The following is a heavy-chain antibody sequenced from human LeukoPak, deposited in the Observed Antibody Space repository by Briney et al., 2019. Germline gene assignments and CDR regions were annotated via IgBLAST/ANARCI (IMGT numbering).Heavy chain of an antibody. CDR2: INPNSGGT. CDR1: GYTFTGYY. V-gene: IGHV1-2*02. Sequence: ASVKVSCKASGYTFTGYYMHWVRQAPGQGLEWMGWINPNSGGTNYAQKFQGRVTMTRDTSISTAYMELSRLRSDDTAVYYCAREGNDYGVLGPYYYYGVDVWGQGTTVTVSS. D-gene: IGHD4-17*01. CDR3: AREGNDYGVLGPYYYYGVDV. J-gene: IGHJ6*02.